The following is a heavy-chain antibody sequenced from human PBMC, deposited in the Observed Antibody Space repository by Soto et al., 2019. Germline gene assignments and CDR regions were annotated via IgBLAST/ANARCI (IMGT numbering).Heavy chain of an antibody. CDR1: GFTSTGFE. CDR3: AALSVTGGVDV. V-gene: IGHV3-48*03. CDR2: ISASGDTV. J-gene: IGHJ6*02. D-gene: IGHD3-16*01. Sequence: ERLVVSGGGFLQPGESLRISCAASGFTSTGFELTWVRQVPGRGLEWVAYISASGDTVYYADSVQGRFTISRDNARKSLYLQMGSLRVEDTAIYYCAALSVTGGVDVWGQGTTVTVSS.